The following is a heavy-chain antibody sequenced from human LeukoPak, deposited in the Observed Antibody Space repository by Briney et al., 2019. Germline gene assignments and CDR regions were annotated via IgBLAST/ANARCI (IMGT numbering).Heavy chain of an antibody. CDR3: ARWYAPRYSSSTSCYTPGNYYYMDV. CDR2: INHSGST. Sequence: SETLSLTCAVYGGSFSGYYWSWIRQPPGKGLEWIGEINHSGSTNDNPSLKSRVTISVDTSKNQFSLKLSSVTAADTAVYYCARWYAPRYSSSTSCYTPGNYYYMDVWGKGTTVTVSS. D-gene: IGHD2-2*02. CDR1: GGSFSGYY. V-gene: IGHV4-34*01. J-gene: IGHJ6*03.